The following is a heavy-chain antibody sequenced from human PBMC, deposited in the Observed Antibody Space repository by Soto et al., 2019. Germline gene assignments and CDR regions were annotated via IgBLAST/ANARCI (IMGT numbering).Heavy chain of an antibody. J-gene: IGHJ4*02. D-gene: IGHD5-12*01. CDR2: INHSGST. CDR3: ARGGLSGYDFRRVRDDY. V-gene: IGHV4-34*01. CDR1: GGSFSGYY. Sequence: QVQLQQWGAGLLKPSETLSLTCAVYGGSFSGYYWSWIRQPPGKGLEWIGEINHSGSTNYNPSLTSRVTISVDTSKNQFSLKLSSVTAADTDVYYCARGGLSGYDFRRVRDDYWGQGTLVTVSS.